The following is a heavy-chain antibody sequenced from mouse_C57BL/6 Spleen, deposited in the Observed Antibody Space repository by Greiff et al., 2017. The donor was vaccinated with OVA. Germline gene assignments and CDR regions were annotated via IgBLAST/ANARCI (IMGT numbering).Heavy chain of an antibody. CDR3: ARSTTTVVAPDY. D-gene: IGHD1-1*01. Sequence: QVQLQQPGAELVRPGSSVKLSCKASGYTFTSYWMHWVKQRPIQGLEWIGNIDPSDSETHYNQKFKDKATLSVDKSSSTAYMQLSSLTSEDSAVYYCARSTTTVVAPDYWGQGTTLTVSS. J-gene: IGHJ2*01. CDR2: IDPSDSET. CDR1: GYTFTSYW. V-gene: IGHV1-52*01.